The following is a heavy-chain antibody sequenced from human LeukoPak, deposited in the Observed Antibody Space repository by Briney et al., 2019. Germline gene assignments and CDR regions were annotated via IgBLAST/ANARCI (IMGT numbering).Heavy chain of an antibody. Sequence: SETLSLTCTVSGDSISTYYWSWIRQPPGKGLEWIGYLYYTGSTNYNPSLKSRVTISVDRSKKQFSLKVSSVTAADTAVYYCAGGPTSSFDYWGQGTLVTVSS. V-gene: IGHV4-59*08. D-gene: IGHD2-2*01. CDR1: GDSISTYY. CDR2: LYYTGST. CDR3: AGGPTSSFDY. J-gene: IGHJ4*02.